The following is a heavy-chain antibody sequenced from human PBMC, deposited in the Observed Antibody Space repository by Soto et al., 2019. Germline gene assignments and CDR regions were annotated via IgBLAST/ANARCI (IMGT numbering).Heavy chain of an antibody. CDR3: ARDSIRVPADFDY. J-gene: IGHJ4*02. D-gene: IGHD1-20*01. Sequence: QVQLMESGGGVVQPGRSLRLSCAASGFTFTNYGFHWVRQAPGKGLEWVAAIWSDGNNRYNGGAVEGRFTISKDNSKNMLYLQMNDLRVEDTALYYCARDSIRVPADFDYWGQGTLVTVSS. CDR2: IWSDGNNR. V-gene: IGHV3-33*01. CDR1: GFTFTNYG.